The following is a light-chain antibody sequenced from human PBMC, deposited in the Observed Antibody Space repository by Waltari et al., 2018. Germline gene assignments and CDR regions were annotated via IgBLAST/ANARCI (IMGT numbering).Light chain of an antibody. CDR2: LGS. J-gene: IGKJ1*01. CDR1: QSLLHSDGYNY. Sequence: EIVLTQTPLSLPVTPGEPASISCRSSQSLLHSDGYNYLDWYLQKSGQSPQLLIYLGSSRASVVPDRFSGSGSGTEFTLKISRVEARDVGVYFCMQALQTPTFGQGTKV. V-gene: IGKV2-28*01. CDR3: MQALQTPT.